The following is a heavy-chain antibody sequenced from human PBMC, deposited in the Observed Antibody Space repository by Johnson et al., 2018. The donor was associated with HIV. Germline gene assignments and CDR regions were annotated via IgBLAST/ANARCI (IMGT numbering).Heavy chain of an antibody. CDR3: AREARIGNTDDAFDM. D-gene: IGHD1-1*01. J-gene: IGHJ3*02. CDR1: GFTFSSYG. Sequence: VQLVESGGGVVQPGRSLRLSCAASGFTFSSYGMHWVRQTPGKGLEWVSGISWNSGSIDYADSVKGRFTISRDNAKNSLYLQMNSLRAEDTAVYYCAREARIGNTDDAFDMWGQGTMVTVSS. CDR2: ISWNSGSI. V-gene: IGHV3-9*01.